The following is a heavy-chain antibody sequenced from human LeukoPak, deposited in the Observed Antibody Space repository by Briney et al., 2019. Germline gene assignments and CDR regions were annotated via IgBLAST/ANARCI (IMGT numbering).Heavy chain of an antibody. CDR3: ARARDYYDSSSHPNWFDP. V-gene: IGHV4-4*07. CDR1: GGSISSYY. J-gene: IGHJ5*02. Sequence: PSETLSLTCTVSGGSISSYYWTWIRQPAGKGLEWIGRIYSSGSTNYNPSLKSRVTMSVDKSQNQFSLKLSSVTAADTAVYYCARARDYYDSSSHPNWFDPWGQGTLVTVSS. CDR2: IYSSGST. D-gene: IGHD3-22*01.